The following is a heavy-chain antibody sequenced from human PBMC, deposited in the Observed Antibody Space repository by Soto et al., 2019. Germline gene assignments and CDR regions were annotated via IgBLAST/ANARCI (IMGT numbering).Heavy chain of an antibody. CDR2: ISGSGVNT. D-gene: IGHD3-9*01. Sequence: EVQLLDSGGGLVQPGGSLRLSCAASGFTFSNYAMSWVRQAPGKGLEWVSAISGSGVNTYYADSVKGRFTISRDNSKNTLYLQMDSLRVEDTAVYYCAEGYFDWTHAPYYFDYWGQGTLVTVSS. V-gene: IGHV3-23*01. CDR1: GFTFSNYA. J-gene: IGHJ4*02. CDR3: AEGYFDWTHAPYYFDY.